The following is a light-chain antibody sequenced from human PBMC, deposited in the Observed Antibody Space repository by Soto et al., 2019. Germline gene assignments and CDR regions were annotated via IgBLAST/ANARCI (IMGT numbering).Light chain of an antibody. CDR3: QQYYSYPWT. CDR2: AAS. Sequence: AIRMTQSPSSFSASTGDRVTITCRASQGISSYLAWYQQKPGKATKLLIYAASTLQSGVPSRFSGSGSGTDFTLTSSCLQSEDCATYYCQQYYSYPWTFGQGTKVEIK. V-gene: IGKV1-8*01. J-gene: IGKJ1*01. CDR1: QGISSY.